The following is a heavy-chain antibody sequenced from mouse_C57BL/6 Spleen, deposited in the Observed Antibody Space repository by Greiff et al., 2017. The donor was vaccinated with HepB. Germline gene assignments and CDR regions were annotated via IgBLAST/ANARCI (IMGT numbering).Heavy chain of an antibody. CDR2: INPSTGGT. D-gene: IGHD2-4*01. J-gene: IGHJ4*01. CDR3: ARGGALYDYDEGYAMDY. Sequence: EVQLQQSGPELVKPGASVKISCKASGYSFTGYYMNWVKQSPEKSLEWIGEINPSTGGTTYNQKFKAKATLTVDKSSSTAYMQLKSLTSEDSAVYYCARGGALYDYDEGYAMDYWGQGTSVTVSS. CDR1: GYSFTGYY. V-gene: IGHV1-42*01.